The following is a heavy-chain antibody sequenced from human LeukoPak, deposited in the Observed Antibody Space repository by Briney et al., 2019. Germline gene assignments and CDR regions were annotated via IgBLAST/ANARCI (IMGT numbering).Heavy chain of an antibody. D-gene: IGHD3-3*01. J-gene: IGHJ6*02. CDR1: GFTFSSYW. Sequence: PGGSLRLSCAASGFTFSSYWMSWVRQAPGKGLEGVANIKQDGSEKYYVDSVKGRFTISRDNAKNSLYLQMNSLRDEDTAVYYCARDHLHTIFGVVIIFSDYYYGMDVWGQGTTVTVSS. V-gene: IGHV3-7*01. CDR2: IKQDGSEK. CDR3: ARDHLHTIFGVVIIFSDYYYGMDV.